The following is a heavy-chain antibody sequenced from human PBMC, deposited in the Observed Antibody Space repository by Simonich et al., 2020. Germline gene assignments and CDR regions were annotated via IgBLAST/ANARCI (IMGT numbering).Heavy chain of an antibody. CDR3: ARDRNWGWFDP. CDR2: ISYDGSNK. V-gene: IGHV3-30*07. CDR1: GFTFSSYA. Sequence: QVQLVESGGGVVQPGRSLRLSCAASGFTFSSYAMHWVRQAPGKGLEWVAVISYDGSNKYYADSVKGRFTISRDTSKNTLYLQMNSLGAEDTAVYYCARDRNWGWFDPWGQGTLVTVSS. D-gene: IGHD7-27*01. J-gene: IGHJ5*02.